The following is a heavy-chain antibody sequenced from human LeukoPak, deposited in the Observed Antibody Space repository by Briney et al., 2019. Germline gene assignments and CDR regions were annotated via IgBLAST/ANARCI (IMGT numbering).Heavy chain of an antibody. V-gene: IGHV3-49*03. Sequence: GGSLRLSCTASGFTFGDYAMSWFRQAPGKGLEWVGFIRSKAYGGTTENVASVKGRFTISRDDSKSIAYLQMNSLKTEDTAVYYCARGGVYCSSVSCSVDYWGQGTLVTVSS. J-gene: IGHJ4*02. CDR3: ARGGVYCSSVSCSVDY. CDR1: GFTFGDYA. CDR2: IRSKAYGGTT. D-gene: IGHD2-2*01.